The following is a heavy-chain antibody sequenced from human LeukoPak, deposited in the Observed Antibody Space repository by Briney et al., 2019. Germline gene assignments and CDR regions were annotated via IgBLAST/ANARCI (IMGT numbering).Heavy chain of an antibody. Sequence: SVKVSCKASGGTFSTSAINWVRQAPGQGLEWMGGIIPIFSTANYAQKFQGRVTITADESTSTAYMELSSLRSEDTAVYYCARDLPLGYYDSSGYHYHRFDPWGQGTLVTVSS. CDR1: GGTFSTSA. D-gene: IGHD3-22*01. J-gene: IGHJ5*02. CDR3: ARDLPLGYYDSSGYHYHRFDP. CDR2: IIPIFSTA. V-gene: IGHV1-69*13.